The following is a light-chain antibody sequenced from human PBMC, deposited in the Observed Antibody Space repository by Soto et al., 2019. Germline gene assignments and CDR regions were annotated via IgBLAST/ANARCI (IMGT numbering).Light chain of an antibody. J-gene: IGKJ5*01. CDR2: GAS. CDR3: QHFGGTTFT. Sequence: EIVLTQSPGTLSLSPGERATLSCRASQSLSSSQLAWYQQRPGQTPSLLIYGASTRATGIPDRFSGSGSGTHFTLTISRLEPGDFAVYYCQHFGGTTFTFGQGTRLEIK. V-gene: IGKV3-20*01. CDR1: QSLSSSQ.